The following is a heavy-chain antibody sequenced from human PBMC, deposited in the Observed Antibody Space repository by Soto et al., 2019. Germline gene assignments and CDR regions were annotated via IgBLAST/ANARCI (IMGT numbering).Heavy chain of an antibody. CDR1: GFTFSGYA. CDR3: ARDFVVGGPTINYYYGMDV. V-gene: IGHV3-23*01. CDR2: IHGGGNSA. J-gene: IGHJ6*02. D-gene: IGHD1-26*01. Sequence: GGSLRLSCAASGFTFSGYAMSWVRQAPGKGLEWVSVIHGGGNSAYYADSVKGRFTISRDNSKNTLYLQMNSLGAEDTAVYYCARDFVVGGPTINYYYGMDVWGQGTTVTVSS.